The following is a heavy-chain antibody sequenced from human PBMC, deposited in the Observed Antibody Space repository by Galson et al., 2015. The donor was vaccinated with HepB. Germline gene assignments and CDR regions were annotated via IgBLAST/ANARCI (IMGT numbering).Heavy chain of an antibody. CDR1: GFTFSSHS. D-gene: IGHD2-8*02. V-gene: IGHV3-48*01. CDR2: ISGSSVSI. CDR3: AKVYCTGGSCYGTGFDY. J-gene: IGHJ4*02. Sequence: LRLSCAASGFTFSSHSMNWVRQAPGKGLEWLSYISGSSVSIYYADSVKGRFTISRDNDQNSLYLQMDSLRVEDTAVYYCAKVYCTGGSCYGTGFDYWGQGILVTVSS.